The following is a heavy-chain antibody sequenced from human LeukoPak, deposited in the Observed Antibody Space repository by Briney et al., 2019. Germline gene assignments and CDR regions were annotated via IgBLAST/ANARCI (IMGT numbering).Heavy chain of an antibody. Sequence: GGSLRLSCAASGFTFSDYSFNWVRQASGKGLEWVSSISSSSSYKYYADSLKGRFTISRDNAKNSLYLQVNSLRAEDTAVYYCARINDIDNSYHLDFWGHGTLVTVSS. J-gene: IGHJ4*01. D-gene: IGHD2-15*01. V-gene: IGHV3-21*01. CDR3: ARINDIDNSYHLDF. CDR2: ISSSSSYK. CDR1: GFTFSDYS.